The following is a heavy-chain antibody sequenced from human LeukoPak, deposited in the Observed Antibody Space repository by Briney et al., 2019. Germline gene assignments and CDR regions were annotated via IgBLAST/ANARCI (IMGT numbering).Heavy chain of an antibody. CDR2: IYYSGST. CDR3: ARTIAAAGTDFDY. CDR1: GGSISSYY. V-gene: IGHV4-59*01. D-gene: IGHD6-13*01. J-gene: IGHJ4*02. Sequence: SETLSLTCTVSGGSISSYYWSWVRQPPGEGLEWIGYIYYSGSTNYNPSLKSRVTISVDTSKNQFSLKLSSVTAADTAVHYCARTIAAAGTDFDYWGQGTLVTVSS.